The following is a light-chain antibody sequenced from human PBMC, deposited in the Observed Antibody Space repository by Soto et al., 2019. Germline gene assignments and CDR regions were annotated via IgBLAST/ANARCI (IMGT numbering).Light chain of an antibody. CDR3: QQLNSYPIT. J-gene: IGKJ5*01. CDR1: QSISNH. CDR2: AAS. V-gene: IGKV1-17*01. Sequence: DIQITQSPSSLSVSVEDRVIITCRASQSISNHLNWYQQKPGKAPKLLIYAASSLQSGVPSRFSGSGSGTEFTLTISSLQPEDFATYYCQQLNSYPITFGQGTRLEIK.